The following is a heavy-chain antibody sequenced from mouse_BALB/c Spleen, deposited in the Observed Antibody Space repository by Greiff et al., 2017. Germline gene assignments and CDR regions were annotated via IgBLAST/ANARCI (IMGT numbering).Heavy chain of an antibody. CDR3: ERRTYDHRWAIDY. D-gene: IGHD2-3*01. V-gene: IGHV1-69*01. Sequence: VQLQQSGAELVMPGASVKMSCKASGYTFTDYWMHWVKQRPGQGLEWIGAIDTSDSYTSYNQKFKGKATLTVDESSSTAYMQLSSLTSEDSAVYYCERRTYDHRWAIDYWGQGTSVTVSS. J-gene: IGHJ4*01. CDR2: IDTSDSYT. CDR1: GYTFTDYW.